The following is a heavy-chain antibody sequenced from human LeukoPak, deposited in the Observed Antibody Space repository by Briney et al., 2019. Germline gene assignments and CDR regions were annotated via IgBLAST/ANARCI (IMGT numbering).Heavy chain of an antibody. Sequence: GGSLRLSCAASGFSFSSHSMNWVRQAPGKGLEWVSYISSSSSAMYYADSMKGRFTISRDNAKNSLYLQMNNLRDEDTAVYYCARGSGNSFDYWGQGALVTVSS. CDR3: ARGSGNSFDY. CDR2: ISSSSSAM. CDR1: GFSFSSHS. D-gene: IGHD3-10*01. J-gene: IGHJ4*02. V-gene: IGHV3-48*02.